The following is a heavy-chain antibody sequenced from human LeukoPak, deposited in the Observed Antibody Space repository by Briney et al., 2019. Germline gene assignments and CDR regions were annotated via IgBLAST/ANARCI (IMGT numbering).Heavy chain of an antibody. CDR1: GFTFSSYA. D-gene: IGHD3-16*01. Sequence: GGSLTLSRAASGFTFSSYAMSWVRQAPARRLEWVSSLRGDGETFYGDSVRGRFTLSRDESRNTVYLHLNNLRVEDTAIYYCAKASWVSTADAVLWGQGTVVTVS. CDR3: AKASWVSTADAVL. CDR2: LRGDGET. J-gene: IGHJ4*02. V-gene: IGHV3-23*02.